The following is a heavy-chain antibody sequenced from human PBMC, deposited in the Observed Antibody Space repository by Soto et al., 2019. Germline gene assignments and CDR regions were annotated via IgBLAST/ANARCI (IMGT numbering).Heavy chain of an antibody. D-gene: IGHD2-15*01. J-gene: IGHJ4*02. CDR3: VRTSLVVAAATREDY. CDR2: INSDGSST. CDR1: GFTFSSYW. Sequence: EVQLVESGGGLVQPGGSLRLSCAASGFTFSSYWMHWGRQAPGKGLVWVSRINSDGSSTSYADSVKGRFTISRDNAKNTLYLQMNSLRAEDTAVYYCVRTSLVVAAATREDYWGQGPLVTVSS. V-gene: IGHV3-74*01.